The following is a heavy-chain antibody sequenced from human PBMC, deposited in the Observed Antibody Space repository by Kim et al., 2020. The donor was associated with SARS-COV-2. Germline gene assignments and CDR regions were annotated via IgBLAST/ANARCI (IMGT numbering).Heavy chain of an antibody. J-gene: IGHJ4*02. D-gene: IGHD3-22*01. Sequence: SVKVSCKASGGTFSSYAISWVRQAPGQGLEWMGGIIPIFGTAHYAQKFQGRVTITADESTSTAYMELSSLRSEDTAVYYCAREPKRDCYDSSGYLFDYWGQGTLVTVSS. CDR3: AREPKRDCYDSSGYLFDY. CDR2: IIPIFGTA. CDR1: GGTFSSYA. V-gene: IGHV1-69*13.